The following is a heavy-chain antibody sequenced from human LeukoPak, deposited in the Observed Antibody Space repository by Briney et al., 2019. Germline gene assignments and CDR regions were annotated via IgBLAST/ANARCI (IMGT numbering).Heavy chain of an antibody. CDR3: ASGYDFWSGYFTYYFDY. J-gene: IGHJ4*02. V-gene: IGHV4-59*05. CDR2: IYYSGST. CDR1: GGSISSYY. D-gene: IGHD3-3*01. Sequence: SETLSLTCTVSGGSISSYYWSWIRQPPGKGLEWIGSIYYSGSTYYNPSLKSRVTISVDTSKNQFSLKLSSVTAADTAVYYCASGYDFWSGYFTYYFDYWGQGTLVTVSS.